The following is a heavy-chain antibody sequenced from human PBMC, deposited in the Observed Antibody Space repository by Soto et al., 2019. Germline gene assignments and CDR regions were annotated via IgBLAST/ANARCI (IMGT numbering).Heavy chain of an antibody. D-gene: IGHD6-19*01. Sequence: GASGKVSCKASGYTFTGYYMHWLRQAPGQGLEWMGRINPNSGGTNYAQKFQGRVTMTRDTSISTAYMELSRLRSDDTAVYYCARDGEYSSGWYSDYWGQGTLVTVSS. V-gene: IGHV1-2*06. CDR2: INPNSGGT. J-gene: IGHJ4*02. CDR3: ARDGEYSSGWYSDY. CDR1: GYTFTGYY.